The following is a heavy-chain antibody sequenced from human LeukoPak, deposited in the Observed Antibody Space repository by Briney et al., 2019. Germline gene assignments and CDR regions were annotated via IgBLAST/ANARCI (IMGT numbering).Heavy chain of an antibody. V-gene: IGHV3-30*03. J-gene: IGHJ2*01. CDR3: ARESHSFDL. CDR1: GFTFSNFI. Sequence: GRSLRLSCEASGFTFSNFIMHWVRQAPGKGLEWVALIENDGTKKYYADSMKGRFTLSRDNSKSTMYLQVNSLRVEDTAVYYCARESHSFDLWGRGTLVTDSS. CDR2: IENDGTKK.